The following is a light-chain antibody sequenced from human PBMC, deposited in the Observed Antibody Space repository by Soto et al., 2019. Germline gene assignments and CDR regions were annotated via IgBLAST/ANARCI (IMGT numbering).Light chain of an antibody. Sequence: DIQMTQSPSTLSASVGDRVTITCRASQSISSWLAWYQQKPGKAPKLLIHEASRLESGVPSRFSGSESGTEFTLTISGLHPEDFATYYCQQDTNFPLTFGGGTRVDIK. CDR3: QQDTNFPLT. CDR1: QSISSW. CDR2: EAS. V-gene: IGKV1-5*01. J-gene: IGKJ4*01.